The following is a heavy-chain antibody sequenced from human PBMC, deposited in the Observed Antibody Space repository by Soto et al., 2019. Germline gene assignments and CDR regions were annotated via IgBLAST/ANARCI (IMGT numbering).Heavy chain of an antibody. CDR3: AGSGGGLDY. J-gene: IGHJ4*02. CDR2: VYADGAT. Sequence: EVQLVESGGGLVQPGESLRLSCAASGFTVSNYHMTWVRQAPGKGLEWVSAVYADGATSHADSVKDRFTVSRDNTRNTSTLQMGGLRAEDPGVYYCAGSGGGLDYWGQGTLVTVSS. V-gene: IGHV3-66*01. CDR1: GFTVSNYH. D-gene: IGHD3-10*01.